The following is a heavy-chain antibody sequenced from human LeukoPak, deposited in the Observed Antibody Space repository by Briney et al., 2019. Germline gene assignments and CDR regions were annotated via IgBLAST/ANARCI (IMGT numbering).Heavy chain of an antibody. CDR1: GFTFSSYA. CDR2: ISGSGGST. V-gene: IGHV3-23*01. J-gene: IGHJ3*02. CDR3: AKLYRYCSSTSCPNAFDI. Sequence: GGSLILSCAASGFTFSSYAMSWVRQAPGKGLEWVSAISGSGGSTYYADSVKGRFTISRDNSKNTLYLQMNSLRAEDTAVYYCAKLYRYCSSTSCPNAFDIWGQGTMVTVSS. D-gene: IGHD2-2*01.